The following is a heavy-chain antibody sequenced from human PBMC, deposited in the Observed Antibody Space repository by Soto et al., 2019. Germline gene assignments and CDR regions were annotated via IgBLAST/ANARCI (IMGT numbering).Heavy chain of an antibody. CDR1: GYTFTNYW. D-gene: IGHD6-13*01. CDR3: ARRMRMAADAPSDYYAMDV. Sequence: GESLKISCKGSGYTFTNYWISWVRQMPRKGLEWMGRIDPSDSYTNYSPSFQGHVTISADKSVGTAYLQWSSLTASDTAMYYCARRMRMAADAPSDYYAMDVGGQGTTVTVSS. J-gene: IGHJ6*02. V-gene: IGHV5-10-1*01. CDR2: IDPSDSYT.